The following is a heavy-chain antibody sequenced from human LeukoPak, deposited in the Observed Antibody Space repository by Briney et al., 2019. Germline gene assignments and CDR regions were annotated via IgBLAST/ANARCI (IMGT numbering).Heavy chain of an antibody. D-gene: IGHD2-2*01. CDR1: GFTFSSYS. Sequence: PGGSLRLPCAASGFTFSSYSMNWVRQAPGKGLEWVSYISSSSSTIYYADSVKGRLTISRDNAKNSLYLQMNSLRAEDTAVYYCARDRHLGYCSSTSCPHDAFDIWGQGTMVTVSS. CDR2: ISSSSSTI. CDR3: ARDRHLGYCSSTSCPHDAFDI. V-gene: IGHV3-48*01. J-gene: IGHJ3*02.